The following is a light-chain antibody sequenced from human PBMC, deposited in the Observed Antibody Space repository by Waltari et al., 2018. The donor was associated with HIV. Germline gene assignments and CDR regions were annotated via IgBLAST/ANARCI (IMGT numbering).Light chain of an antibody. V-gene: IGKV3-20*01. CDR3: HQYGSSPGT. J-gene: IGKJ1*01. Sequence: EIVLTQSPGTLSLSPGGRATLSCRASQSVSRNSLAWYQHKPGQAPRLLIYGASTRATGVSDRFSGSGSGADFTLIISRMQPEDLAVYYCHQYGSSPGTFGQGTKVEIK. CDR2: GAS. CDR1: QSVSRNS.